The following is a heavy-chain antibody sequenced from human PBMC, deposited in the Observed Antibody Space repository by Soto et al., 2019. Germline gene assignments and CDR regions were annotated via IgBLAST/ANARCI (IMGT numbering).Heavy chain of an antibody. D-gene: IGHD3-10*01. CDR2: IYYSGST. CDR1: GGSISSYY. J-gene: IGHJ5*02. CDR3: ARASYGSGSLRGWFDP. V-gene: IGHV4-59*01. Sequence: QVQLQESGPGLVKPSETLSLTCTVSGGSISSYYWSWIRQPPGKGLEWIGYIYYSGSTNYNPSLKSRVTISVDTAKNQFSLKLSSVTAADTAVYYCARASYGSGSLRGWFDPWGQGTLVTVSS.